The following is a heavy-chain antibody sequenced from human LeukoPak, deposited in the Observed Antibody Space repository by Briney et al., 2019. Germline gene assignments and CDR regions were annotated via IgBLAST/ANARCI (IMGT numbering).Heavy chain of an antibody. D-gene: IGHD3-9*01. Sequence: SVKVSCKASGGTFSSYAISWVRQAPGQGLEWMGGIIPIFGTANYAQKFQGRVTITADESTSTAYMEPSSLRSEDTAVYYCARGYYDILTGRYNWFDPWGQGTLVTVSS. V-gene: IGHV1-69*13. J-gene: IGHJ5*02. CDR2: IIPIFGTA. CDR3: ARGYYDILTGRYNWFDP. CDR1: GGTFSSYA.